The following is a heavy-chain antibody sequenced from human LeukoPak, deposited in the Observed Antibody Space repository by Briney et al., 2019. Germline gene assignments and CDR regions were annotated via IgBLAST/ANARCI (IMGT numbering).Heavy chain of an antibody. CDR3: ARVGVRPL. D-gene: IGHD1-26*01. Sequence: GGSLRLSCAASGFTFSSYWMHWVRQAPGKGLVWVSRISSDGSSTSYADSVKGRFTISRDNAKNTLYLQMNSLRAEDTAVYYCARVGVRPLWGQGTLVTVSS. J-gene: IGHJ4*02. CDR1: GFTFSSYW. V-gene: IGHV3-74*01. CDR2: ISSDGSST.